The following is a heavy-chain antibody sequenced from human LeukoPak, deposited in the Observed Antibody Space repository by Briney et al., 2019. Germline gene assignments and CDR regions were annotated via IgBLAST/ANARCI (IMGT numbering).Heavy chain of an antibody. CDR3: AREDASGFDL. Sequence: GGSLRLSCAASGFTFSIYDMHWVRQATGKGLEWVSAIGTAGDTYYPGSVKGRFIISRDGAKNSLYLQMNTLRAGDTAVYYCAREDASGFDLWGRGTLVTVSS. CDR2: IGTAGDT. J-gene: IGHJ2*01. CDR1: GFTFSIYD. D-gene: IGHD3-10*01. V-gene: IGHV3-13*04.